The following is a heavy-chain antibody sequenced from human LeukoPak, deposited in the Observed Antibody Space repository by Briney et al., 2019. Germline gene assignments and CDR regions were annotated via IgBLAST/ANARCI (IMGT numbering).Heavy chain of an antibody. CDR1: GYSISSGYY. Sequence: SETLSLTCTASGYSISSGYYWGWIRQPPGKGLEWIGTIRHSGTTYYNPSLKSRVTMSIDSSKNQFSLKLTSMTAADTAVVYCVRAEGEIYYRSGSNNWFDPWGQGTLVTASS. CDR2: IRHSGTT. D-gene: IGHD3-10*01. V-gene: IGHV4-38-2*02. CDR3: VRAEGEIYYRSGSNNWFDP. J-gene: IGHJ5*02.